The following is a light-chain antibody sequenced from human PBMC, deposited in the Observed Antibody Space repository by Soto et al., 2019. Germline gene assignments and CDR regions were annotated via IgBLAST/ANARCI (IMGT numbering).Light chain of an antibody. V-gene: IGKV3-15*01. Sequence: EIVMTQSPATLSVSPGERVTLSCRASQSVSSFLAWYQQKPGQSPRLLIYGASTRATDIPARFSGSGSGTEFTLTISSLQSEDFAVYYCQQYNDWWTFGQGTKVEIK. CDR3: QQYNDWWT. CDR2: GAS. J-gene: IGKJ1*01. CDR1: QSVSSF.